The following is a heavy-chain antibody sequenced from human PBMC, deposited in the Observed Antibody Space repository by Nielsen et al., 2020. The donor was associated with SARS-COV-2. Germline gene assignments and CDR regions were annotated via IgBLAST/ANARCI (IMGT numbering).Heavy chain of an antibody. V-gene: IGHV4-39*01. Sequence: SETLSLTCTVSDGSISSSSYFWDWIRQPPGKGLEWIGSIFYHGSTYYNPSLKGRVAVSVDTSKNQFSLKLNSVTAADAAVYYCARRDSSGPGWFDPWGHGTLVTVSS. CDR1: DGSISSSSYF. D-gene: IGHD6-19*01. CDR3: ARRDSSGPGWFDP. J-gene: IGHJ5*02. CDR2: IFYHGST.